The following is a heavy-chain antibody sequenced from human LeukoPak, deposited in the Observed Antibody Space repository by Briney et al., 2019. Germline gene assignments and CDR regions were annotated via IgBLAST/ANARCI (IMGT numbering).Heavy chain of an antibody. Sequence: GSLRLSCAASGFTFSSYAMHWVRQAPGKGLEWVAVISYDGSNKYYADSVKGRFTISRDNSKNTLYLQMNSLRAEDTAVYYCARERQWLVGAFDIWGQGTMVTVSS. CDR3: ARERQWLVGAFDI. CDR1: GFTFSSYA. CDR2: ISYDGSNK. V-gene: IGHV3-30-3*01. D-gene: IGHD6-19*01. J-gene: IGHJ3*02.